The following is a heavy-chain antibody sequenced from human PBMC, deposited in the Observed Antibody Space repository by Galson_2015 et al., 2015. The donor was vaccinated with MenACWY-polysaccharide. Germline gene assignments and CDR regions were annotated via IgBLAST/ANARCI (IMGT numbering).Heavy chain of an antibody. CDR1: GFTFSGSA. CDR3: ARVGHPHDYSPDYFYHYMDV. Sequence: SLRLSCAASGFTFSGSAMHWVRQPSGKGLEWVGRIKKKRQQLRDSMVKGRFTISRDDSKNTAYLQMSSLKTEDTAVYYCARVGHPHDYSPDYFYHYMDVWGKGTAVIVSS. CDR2: IKKKRQQLRD. V-gene: IGHV3-73*01. D-gene: IGHD4-11*01. J-gene: IGHJ6*03.